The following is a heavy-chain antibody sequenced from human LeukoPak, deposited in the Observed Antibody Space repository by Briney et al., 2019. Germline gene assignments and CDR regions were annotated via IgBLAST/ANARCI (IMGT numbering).Heavy chain of an antibody. CDR2: IIPIFGTA. CDR3: ASGAASGRPRC. J-gene: IGHJ4*02. CDR1: GGTFSSYA. V-gene: IGHV1-69*05. Sequence: ASVKVSCKASGGTFSSYAISWVRQAPGQGLEWMGRIIPIFGTANYAQKFQGRVTITTDESTSTAYMELSSLRSEDTAVYYCASGAASGRPRCWGQGTLVTVSS. D-gene: IGHD1-26*01.